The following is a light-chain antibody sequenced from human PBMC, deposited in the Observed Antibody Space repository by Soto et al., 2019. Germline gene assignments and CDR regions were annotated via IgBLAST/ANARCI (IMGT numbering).Light chain of an antibody. CDR1: QSVGSNY. CDR3: QVYDRSPL. V-gene: IGKV3-20*01. J-gene: IGKJ4*01. CDR2: DAS. Sequence: EIVLTQSPDTLSLSPGERATLSCRASQSVGSNYLAWYQQKPGQAPRLLMYDASGRASGIPDRFSGSGSGTDFTLTISRLETEDFAVYYCQVYDRSPLFGGGTKVEIX.